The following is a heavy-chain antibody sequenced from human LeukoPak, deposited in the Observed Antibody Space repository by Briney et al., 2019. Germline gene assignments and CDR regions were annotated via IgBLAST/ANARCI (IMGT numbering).Heavy chain of an antibody. V-gene: IGHV1-2*02. J-gene: IGHJ5*02. CDR2: INPNSGGT. D-gene: IGHD3-10*01. CDR1: GYTFTGYY. CDR3: ARDLYYYGSGSLSP. Sequence: ASVKVSCKASGYTFTGYYMHWVRQAPGQGLEWMGWINPNSGGTNYAQKFQGRVTMTRDTSISTAYMELSRLRSDDTAVYYCARDLYYYGSGSLSPWGQGTLVTVSS.